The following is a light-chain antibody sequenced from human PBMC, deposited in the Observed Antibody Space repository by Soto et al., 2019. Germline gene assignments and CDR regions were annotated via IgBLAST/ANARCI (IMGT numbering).Light chain of an antibody. V-gene: IGKV1-5*02. J-gene: IGKJ1*01. CDR1: RSVDKW. Sequence: DIQMTQSPSTLSASLGDRVTIICRASRSVDKWLAWYQQKSGKAPKLLIYEASHLQSGVPSRFGGSGSGTEFTLTINNLQPEDVATYYCQQYYSFCPFGQGTTVEV. CDR3: QQYYSFCP. CDR2: EAS.